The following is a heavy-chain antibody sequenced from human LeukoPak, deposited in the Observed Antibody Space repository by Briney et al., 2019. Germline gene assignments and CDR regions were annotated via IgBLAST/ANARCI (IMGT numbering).Heavy chain of an antibody. CDR3: ARNTVDYYFDY. D-gene: IGHD4-23*01. J-gene: IGHJ4*02. V-gene: IGHV4-39*01. CDR2: IYYSGST. Sequence: SETLSLTCTVSGGSISSSSHYWGWIRQPPGKGLEWIGSIYYSGSTYYNPSLKSRVTISVDTSKNQFSLKLSSVTAADTAVYYCARNTVDYYFDYWGQGTLVTVSS. CDR1: GGSISSSSHY.